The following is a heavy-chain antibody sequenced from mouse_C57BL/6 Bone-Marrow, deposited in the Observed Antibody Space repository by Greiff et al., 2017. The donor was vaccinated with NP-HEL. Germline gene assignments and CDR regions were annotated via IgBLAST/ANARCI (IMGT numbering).Heavy chain of an antibody. D-gene: IGHD2-3*01. CDR2: ISSGGSYT. Sequence: EVKVVESGGDLVKPGGSLKLSCAASGFTFSSYGMSWVRQTPGKRLEWVATISSGGSYTYYPDSVKGRFTISRDNAKNTLYLQMSSLKSEDTAMYYCARHGDGYYGAMDYWGQGTSVTVSS. J-gene: IGHJ4*01. V-gene: IGHV5-6*01. CDR3: ARHGDGYYGAMDY. CDR1: GFTFSSYG.